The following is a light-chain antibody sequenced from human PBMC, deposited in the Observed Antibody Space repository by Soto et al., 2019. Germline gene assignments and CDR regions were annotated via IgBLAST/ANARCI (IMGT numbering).Light chain of an antibody. CDR2: GAS. CDR3: QQYDNWPPIT. J-gene: IGKJ5*01. CDR1: QSVSSN. Sequence: EIVMTQSPGTLSVSPGERATLSCRSSQSVSSNLAWYQQKPGQPPRLLIYGASTRATGVPARFSGSGSGTEFTLTISSLQSEDFAVYYCQQYDNWPPITVGQGTRLEIK. V-gene: IGKV3-15*01.